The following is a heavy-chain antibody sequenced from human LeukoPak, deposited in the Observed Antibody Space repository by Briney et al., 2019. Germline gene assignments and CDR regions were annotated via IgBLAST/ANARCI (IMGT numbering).Heavy chain of an antibody. CDR3: ARLSYLGIAAAGSTFDI. CDR1: GFTFSSYW. J-gene: IGHJ3*02. CDR2: IKQDGSEK. Sequence: PGGSLRLSCAASGFTFSSYWMSWVRQAPGKGLEWVANIKQDGSEKYYVDSVKGRFTISRDNAKNSLYLQMSSLRAEDTAVYYCARLSYLGIAAAGSTFDIWGQGTMVTVSS. D-gene: IGHD6-13*01. V-gene: IGHV3-7*01.